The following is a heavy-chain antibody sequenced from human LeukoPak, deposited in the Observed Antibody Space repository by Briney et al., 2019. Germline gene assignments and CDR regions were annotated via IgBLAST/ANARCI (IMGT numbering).Heavy chain of an antibody. V-gene: IGHV1-69*04. CDR3: ASVREDILTGYYYYYGMDV. Sequence: ASVKVSCKASGYTFTSYDIIWVRQAPGQGLEWMGRIIPILGIANYAQKFQGRVTITADKSTSTAYMELSSLRSEDTAVYYCASVREDILTGYYYYYGMDVWGQGTTVTVSS. J-gene: IGHJ6*02. CDR1: GYTFTSYD. D-gene: IGHD3-9*01. CDR2: IIPILGIA.